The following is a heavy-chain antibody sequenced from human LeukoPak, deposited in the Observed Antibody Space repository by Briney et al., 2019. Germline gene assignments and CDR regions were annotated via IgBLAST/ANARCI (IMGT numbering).Heavy chain of an antibody. V-gene: IGHV3-7*01. Sequence: GGSLRLSCTASDFTFRSYGMHWVRQAPGKGLEWVANIKPDGSEKYYVDSVKGRFTISRDNAKNSLYLQMNSLSAEDTAVYYCARARFYFDYWGQGTLVTVSS. CDR3: ARARFYFDY. J-gene: IGHJ4*02. CDR1: DFTFRSYG. CDR2: IKPDGSEK.